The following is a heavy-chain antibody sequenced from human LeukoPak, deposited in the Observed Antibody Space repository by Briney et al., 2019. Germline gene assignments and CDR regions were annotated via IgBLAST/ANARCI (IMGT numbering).Heavy chain of an antibody. CDR1: GGTFSSYA. CDR2: IIPIFGTA. CDR3: ASGGPYYYGSGSYPH. D-gene: IGHD3-10*01. J-gene: IGHJ4*02. V-gene: IGHV1-69*01. Sequence: GSSVKVSCKASGGTFSSYAISWVRQAPGQGLEWMGGIIPIFGTANYAQKFQGRVTITADESTSTAYMELSSLRSEDTAVYYCASGGPYYYGSGSYPHWGQGTLVTVSS.